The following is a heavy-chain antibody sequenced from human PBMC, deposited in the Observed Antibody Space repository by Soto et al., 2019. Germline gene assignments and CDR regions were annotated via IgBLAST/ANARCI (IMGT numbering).Heavy chain of an antibody. CDR3: ARIPYHSSGYSSYYDYGMDI. Sequence: KTSETRSRTWAVYGGSFSGYCWSWSRQTPGKALEWIGEINHSGSTNYNPSLKSRVTISVDTSKNQFPLKLRSVTAADTAVYYCARIPYHSSGYSSYYDYGMDIWGQGTTVTVSS. V-gene: IGHV4-34*01. D-gene: IGHD3-22*01. CDR1: GGSFSGYC. CDR2: INHSGST. J-gene: IGHJ6*02.